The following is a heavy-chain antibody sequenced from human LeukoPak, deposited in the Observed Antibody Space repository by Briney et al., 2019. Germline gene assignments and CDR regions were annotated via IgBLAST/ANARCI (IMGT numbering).Heavy chain of an antibody. J-gene: IGHJ4*02. D-gene: IGHD3-22*01. CDR3: ARQSPTMKYFDY. Sequence: SETLSLTCTVSGGSISSGSYYWSWIRQPAGKGLECIGRIYTTGSTNYNPSLKSRVTISVDTSKNQFSLKLSSVTAADTAVYYCARQSPTMKYFDYWGQGTLVTVSS. CDR1: GGSISSGSYY. V-gene: IGHV4-61*02. CDR2: IYTTGST.